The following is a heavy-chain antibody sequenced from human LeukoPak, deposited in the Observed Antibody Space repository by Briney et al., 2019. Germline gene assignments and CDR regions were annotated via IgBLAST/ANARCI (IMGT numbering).Heavy chain of an antibody. Sequence: GAPVKVSCKASGGTFSSYAISWVRQAPGQGLEWMGGIIPIFGTANYAQKFQGRVTITTDESTSTAYMELSSLRSEDTAVYYCAGGLGSNYYYYYMDVWGKGTTVTVSS. D-gene: IGHD3-10*01. CDR1: GGTFSSYA. V-gene: IGHV1-69*05. J-gene: IGHJ6*03. CDR2: IIPIFGTA. CDR3: AGGLGSNYYYYYMDV.